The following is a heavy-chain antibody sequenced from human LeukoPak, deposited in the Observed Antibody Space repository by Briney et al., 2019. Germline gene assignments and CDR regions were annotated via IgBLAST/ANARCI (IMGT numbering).Heavy chain of an antibody. CDR3: ARLNYYYDSSGYYVYYFDY. CDR2: IKHDGSDK. V-gene: IGHV3-7*03. D-gene: IGHD3-22*01. Sequence: GGSLRLSCVFSGFTFSNYWMSWVRQAPGKGLEWVANIKHDGSDKYYVDSVKGRFTISRDNAENSLYLQVNSLRAEDTAVYYCARLNYYYDSSGYYVYYFDYWGQGTLVTVSS. CDR1: GFTFSNYW. J-gene: IGHJ4*02.